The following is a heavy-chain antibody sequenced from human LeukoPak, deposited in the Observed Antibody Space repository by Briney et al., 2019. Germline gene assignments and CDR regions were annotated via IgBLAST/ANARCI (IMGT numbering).Heavy chain of an antibody. CDR1: GGTFSSYA. J-gene: IGHJ4*02. Sequence: SVTVSCKASGGTFSSYAISWVRQAPGQGLEWMGGIIPIFGTANYAQKFQGRVTITADESTSTAYMELSSLRSEDTAVYYCARMAVAGLHLGYWGQGTLVTVSS. CDR2: IIPIFGTA. CDR3: ARMAVAGLHLGY. D-gene: IGHD6-19*01. V-gene: IGHV1-69*13.